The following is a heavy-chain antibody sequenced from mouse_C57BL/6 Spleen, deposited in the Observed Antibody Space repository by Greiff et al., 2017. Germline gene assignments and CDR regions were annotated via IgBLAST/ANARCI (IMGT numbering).Heavy chain of an antibody. Sequence: VQLKESVAELVRPGASVKLSCTASGFNIKNTYMHWVKQRPEQGLEWIGRIDPANGNTKYAPKFQGKATITADTSSNTAYLQLSSLKSEDTAIYYGARVYYGSSTGAWCAYGCQGTLVTVSA. D-gene: IGHD1-1*01. V-gene: IGHV14-3*01. CDR2: IDPANGNT. CDR3: ARVYYGSSTGAWCAY. J-gene: IGHJ3*01. CDR1: GFNIKNTY.